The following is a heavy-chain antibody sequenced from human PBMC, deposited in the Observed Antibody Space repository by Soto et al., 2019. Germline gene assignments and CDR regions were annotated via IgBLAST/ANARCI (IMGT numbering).Heavy chain of an antibody. D-gene: IGHD3-10*01. Sequence: QVQLVQSGAEVKKPGASVKVSCKASGYTFTSYGISWVRQAPGQGLEWMGWISAYNGNTNYAQKLQGRVTMTTDTXXXXXXXXXXXXXXXDTAVYYCXREQVAFDAFDIWGQGTMVTVSS. J-gene: IGHJ3*02. CDR3: XREQVAFDAFDI. CDR1: GYTFTSYG. V-gene: IGHV1-18*01. CDR2: ISAYNGNT.